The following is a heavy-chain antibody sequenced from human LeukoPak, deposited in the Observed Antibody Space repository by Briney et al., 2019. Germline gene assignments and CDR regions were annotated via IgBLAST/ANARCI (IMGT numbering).Heavy chain of an antibody. J-gene: IGHJ4*02. CDR3: ARAFGY. V-gene: IGHV3-30*02. Sequence: GGSLRLSCAASGFTFSSYGMHWVRQAPGQGLEWGAFIRYDGSNKYYADSVKGRFTISRDNSKNTRYLQMNSLRAEDTAVYYCARAFGYWGQGTLVTVSS. D-gene: IGHD2/OR15-2a*01. CDR1: GFTFSSYG. CDR2: IRYDGSNK.